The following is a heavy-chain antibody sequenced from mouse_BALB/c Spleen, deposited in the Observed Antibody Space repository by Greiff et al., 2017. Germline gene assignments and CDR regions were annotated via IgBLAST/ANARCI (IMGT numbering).Heavy chain of an antibody. CDR3: ARDGNFYAV. D-gene: IGHD2-1*01. CDR1: GFTFSSYG. CDR2: INSNGGST. V-gene: IGHV5-6-3*01. J-gene: IGHJ1*01. Sequence: EVKLMESGGGLVQPGGSLKLSCAASGFTFSSYGMSWVRQTPDKRLELVATINSNGGSTYYPDSVKGRFTISRDNAKNTLYLQMSSLKSEDTAMYYCARDGNFYAVWGAGTTVTVSS.